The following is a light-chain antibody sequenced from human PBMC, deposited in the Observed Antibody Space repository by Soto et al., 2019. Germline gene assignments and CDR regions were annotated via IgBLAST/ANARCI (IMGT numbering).Light chain of an antibody. CDR1: QSISSW. CDR3: QQYNSYHT. J-gene: IGKJ2*01. CDR2: DAS. Sequence: DIQMTQSASTLSASVGDRVTITCRASQSISSWLAWYQQKPGKAPKLLIYDASSLESGVPSRFSGSGSGTEFTLTTSSLQPDDFATYYCQQYNSYHTFGQGTKLEIK. V-gene: IGKV1-5*01.